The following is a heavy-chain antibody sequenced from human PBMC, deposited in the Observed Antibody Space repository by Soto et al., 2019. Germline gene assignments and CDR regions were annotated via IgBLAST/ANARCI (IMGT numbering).Heavy chain of an antibody. V-gene: IGHV3-33*01. J-gene: IGHJ5*02. CDR2: IWSDGSKK. CDR1: GVTFSSYA. Sequence: QVHLVESGGGVVQPGRSLRLSCAASGVTFSSYAMHWVRQAPGKGLEWVAVIWSDGSKKYYGDSVKGRFTISRDNSKNTLYLQMNSVKGEDTAVYYCARDEEPWGQGTLVIVSS. CDR3: ARDEEP.